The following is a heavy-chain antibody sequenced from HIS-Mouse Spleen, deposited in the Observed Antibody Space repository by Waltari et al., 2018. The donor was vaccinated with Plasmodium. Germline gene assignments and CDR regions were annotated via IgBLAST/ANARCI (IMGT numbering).Heavy chain of an antibody. CDR2: INHSGST. D-gene: IGHD6-13*01. Sequence: QVQLQQWGAGLLKPSETLSLTCAVSGGSFSGYYWSWIRQPPGKGLEWIGEINHSGSTNYNPSLKSRVTISVDTSKNQFSLKLSSVTAADTAVYYCARGSAAAGPFDYWGQGTLVTVSS. CDR3: ARGSAAAGPFDY. J-gene: IGHJ4*02. CDR1: GGSFSGYY. V-gene: IGHV4-34*01.